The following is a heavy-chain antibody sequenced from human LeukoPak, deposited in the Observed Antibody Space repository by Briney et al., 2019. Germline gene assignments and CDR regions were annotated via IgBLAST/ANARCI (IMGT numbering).Heavy chain of an antibody. D-gene: IGHD3/OR15-3a*01. CDR3: ASRRWTFRYYFDY. J-gene: IGHJ4*02. CDR1: GYTFTSYG. Sequence: ASVKVSCKASGYTFTSYGISWVRQAPGQGLEWMGGIIPIFGTANYAQKFQGRVTITADKSTSTAYMELSSLRSEDTDVYYCASRRWTFRYYFDYWGQGTLVTVSS. CDR2: IIPIFGTA. V-gene: IGHV1-69*06.